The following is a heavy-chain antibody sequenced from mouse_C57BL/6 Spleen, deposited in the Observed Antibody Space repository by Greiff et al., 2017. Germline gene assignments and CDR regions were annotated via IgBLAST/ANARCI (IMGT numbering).Heavy chain of an antibody. CDR1: GFTFSDYY. Sequence: DVKLVESGGGLVQPGGSLKLSCAASGFTFSDYYMYWVRQTPEKRLEWVAYISNGGGSTYYPDTVKGRFTISRDNAKNTLYLQMSRQKSEDTAMYYCARKSNYDWYYDVWGTGTTVTVSS. CDR2: ISNGGGST. V-gene: IGHV5-12*01. J-gene: IGHJ1*03. D-gene: IGHD2-5*01. CDR3: ARKSNYDWYYDV.